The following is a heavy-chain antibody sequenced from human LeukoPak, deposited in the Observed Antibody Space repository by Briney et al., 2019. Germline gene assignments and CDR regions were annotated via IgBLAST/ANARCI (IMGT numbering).Heavy chain of an antibody. J-gene: IGHJ4*02. CDR1: GFTFSSYS. CDR3: ARSIAAADFAPIDY. V-gene: IGHV3-21*01. CDR2: ISSSSSYI. Sequence: GGSLRLSCAASGFTFSSYSMNWVRHAPGKGLEWVSSISSSSSYIYYADSVKGRFTISRDNAKNSLYLQMNSLRAEDTAVYYCARSIAAADFAPIDYWGQGTLVTVSS. D-gene: IGHD6-13*01.